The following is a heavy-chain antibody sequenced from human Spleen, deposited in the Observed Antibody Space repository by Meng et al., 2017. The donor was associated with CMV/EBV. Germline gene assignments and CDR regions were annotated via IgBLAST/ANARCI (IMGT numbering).Heavy chain of an antibody. D-gene: IGHD4-17*01. CDR3: AKDPTLTTINGFDT. CDR2: ISGTYGTT. J-gene: IGHJ5*02. CDR1: GFTFSSYA. Sequence: ASGFTFSSYAMSWVRQAPGTGLEWVSGISGTYGTTHYADSVKGRFTISRDNSKNTLFLQMNSLRAEDTAVYYCAKDPTLTTINGFDTWGQGTLVTVSS. V-gene: IGHV3-23*01.